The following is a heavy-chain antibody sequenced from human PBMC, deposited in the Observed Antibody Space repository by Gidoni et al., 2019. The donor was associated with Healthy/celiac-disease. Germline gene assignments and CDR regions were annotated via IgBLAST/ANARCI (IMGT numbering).Heavy chain of an antibody. V-gene: IGHV3-48*03. J-gene: IGHJ3*02. CDR1: GFTFSSYE. CDR3: ARGTYDYIWGSYRLAAFDI. CDR2: ISSSGSTI. D-gene: IGHD3-16*02. Sequence: EVQLVESGGGLVQPGGSLRLSCAASGFTFSSYEMTWVRQAPGKGLEWVSYISSSGSTIYYADSVKGRFTISRDNAKNSLYLQMNSLRAEDTAVYYCARGTYDYIWGSYRLAAFDIWGQGTMVTVSS.